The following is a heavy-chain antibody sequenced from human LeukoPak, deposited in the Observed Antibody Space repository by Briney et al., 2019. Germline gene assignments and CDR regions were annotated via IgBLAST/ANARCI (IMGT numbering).Heavy chain of an antibody. D-gene: IGHD6-19*01. V-gene: IGHV4-31*03. J-gene: IGHJ4*02. Sequence: SETLSLTCTVSGGSISSGGYYWSWIRQHPGKGLEWIGYIYYSGSTYYNPSLKSRVTISVDTSKNQFSLKLSSVTAADTAVYYCARKIAVAGFNDYWGQGTLVTVSS. CDR1: GGSISSGGYY. CDR2: IYYSGST. CDR3: ARKIAVAGFNDY.